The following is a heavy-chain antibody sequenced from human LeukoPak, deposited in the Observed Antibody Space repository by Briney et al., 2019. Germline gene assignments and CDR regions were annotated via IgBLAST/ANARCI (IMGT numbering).Heavy chain of an antibody. J-gene: IGHJ4*02. CDR2: IGTSSTTI. D-gene: IGHD6-19*01. Sequence: PGGSLRLSCAASGLTFSSYTMNWVRQPPGKGLEWVSNIGTSSTTIYYADSVKGRFTISRDNAKNSLYLQMNSLRADDTAVYYCARGMTTVRRTVAGTPILDYWGQGTLVTVSS. V-gene: IGHV3-48*01. CDR1: GLTFSSYT. CDR3: ARGMTTVRRTVAGTPILDY.